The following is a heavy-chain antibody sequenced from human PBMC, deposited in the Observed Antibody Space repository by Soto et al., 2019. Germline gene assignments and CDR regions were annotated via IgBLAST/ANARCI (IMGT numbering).Heavy chain of an antibody. J-gene: IGHJ6*02. V-gene: IGHV4-34*01. D-gene: IGHD3-10*01. CDR1: GGSFSGYY. CDR2: GNHSGST. CDR3: ARKYLPYYGSGSPYAMYV. Sequence: QEQLQQWGAGLLKPSETLSLTCGVYGGSFSGYYWSWIRQPPGKGLEWIGEGNHSGSTNYNPSLKSRIAISVHTSNNQFSLNQRSVTAADAALYYCARKYLPYYGSGSPYAMYVWGQGTTVPVSS.